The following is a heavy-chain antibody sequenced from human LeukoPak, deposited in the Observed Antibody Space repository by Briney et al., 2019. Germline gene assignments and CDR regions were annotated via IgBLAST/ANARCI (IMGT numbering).Heavy chain of an antibody. V-gene: IGHV4-34*01. D-gene: IGHD3-22*01. CDR2: INHSGST. J-gene: IGHJ4*02. CDR3: ARGRWDYYDSSGYFDY. Sequence: PSETLSLTCAVYGGSFSGYYWSWIRQPPGKGLEWIGEINHSGSTNYNPSLKSRVTISVDTSKNQFSLKLSSVTAADTAVYYCARGRWDYYDSSGYFDYWGQGTLVTVFS. CDR1: GGSFSGYY.